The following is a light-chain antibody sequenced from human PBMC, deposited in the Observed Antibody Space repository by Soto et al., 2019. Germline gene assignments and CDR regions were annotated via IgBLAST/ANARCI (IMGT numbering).Light chain of an antibody. CDR2: NAS. CDR3: QDYNSWT. CDR1: QSISTW. V-gene: IGKV1-5*03. Sequence: DIQLTQSPSALSASVGDRVTITCRASQSISTWLSWYQQKPGKAPQVLIYNASNLQSAVSSRFSGSGSGTEFTLTISSLKPDDFATYYCQDYNSWTFGQGTKVDIK. J-gene: IGKJ1*01.